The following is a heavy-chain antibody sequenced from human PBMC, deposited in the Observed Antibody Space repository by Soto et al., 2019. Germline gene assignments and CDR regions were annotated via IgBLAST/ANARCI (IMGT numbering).Heavy chain of an antibody. D-gene: IGHD6-6*01. CDR3: ARAREPEYSSSIFFDY. CDR1: GLTVSLTH. J-gene: IGHJ4*01. CDR2: IYSAGST. V-gene: IGHV3-53*01. Sequence: GSLSRACSFSGLTVSLTHMSWVLQAPGKGLQWVSVIYSAGSTYYANAVKGRFTISRDISENKIFLELNGLTVDDTAVYYCARAREPEYSSSIFFDYWGRGTVVTVSS.